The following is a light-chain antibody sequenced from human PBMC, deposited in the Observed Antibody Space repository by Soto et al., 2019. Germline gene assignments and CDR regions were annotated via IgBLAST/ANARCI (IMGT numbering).Light chain of an antibody. V-gene: IGLV1-47*01. J-gene: IGLJ1*01. CDR3: AAWDDSLSGYV. CDR1: SSNIGSNY. Sequence: QSVLTQPPSAPGTPGQRVTISCSGSSSNIGSNYVYWYQQLPGTAPKLLIYRNNQRPSGVPDRFSGSKSGTSASLAISGLRSEEEADYYCAAWDDSLSGYVFGTGTKLTVL. CDR2: RNN.